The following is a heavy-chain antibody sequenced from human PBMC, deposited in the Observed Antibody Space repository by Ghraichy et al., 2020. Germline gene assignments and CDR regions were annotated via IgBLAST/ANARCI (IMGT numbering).Heavy chain of an antibody. J-gene: IGHJ4*02. D-gene: IGHD2-2*01. CDR1: GGSFSGYY. CDR2: INHSGST. Sequence: SETLSLTCAVYGGSFSGYYWSLIRQPPGKGLEWIGEINHSGSTNYNPSLKSRVTISVDTSKNQFSLKLSSVTAADTAVYYCARSAAYCSSTSCYQHFDYWGQGTLVTVSS. CDR3: ARSAAYCSSTSCYQHFDY. V-gene: IGHV4-34*01.